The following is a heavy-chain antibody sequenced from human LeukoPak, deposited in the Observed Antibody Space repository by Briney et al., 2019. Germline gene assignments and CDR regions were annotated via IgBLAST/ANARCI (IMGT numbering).Heavy chain of an antibody. CDR2: IIPILGIA. D-gene: IGHD2-15*01. J-gene: IGHJ4*02. V-gene: IGHV1-69*02. CDR1: GGTFSSYT. Sequence: GASVKVSCKASGGTFSSYTISWVRQAPGQGLEWMGRIIPILGIANYAQKFQGRVTITADKSTSTAYMELSSLRSEDTAVYYCASAYCSGGSCHDYWGQGTLVTVSS. CDR3: ASAYCSGGSCHDY.